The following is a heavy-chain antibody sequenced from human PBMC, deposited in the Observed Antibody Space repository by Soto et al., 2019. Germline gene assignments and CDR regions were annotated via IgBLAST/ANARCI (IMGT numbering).Heavy chain of an antibody. J-gene: IGHJ6*03. V-gene: IGHV1-69*02. CDR2: IIPILGIA. Sequence: ASVKVSCKASGGTFSSYTISWVRQAPGQGLEWMGRIIPILGIANYAQKFQGRVTITADKSTSTAYMELSSLRSEDTAVYYCAGHILTGYRHYYMDVWGKGTTVTVSS. CDR3: AGHILTGYRHYYMDV. CDR1: GGTFSSYT. D-gene: IGHD3-9*01.